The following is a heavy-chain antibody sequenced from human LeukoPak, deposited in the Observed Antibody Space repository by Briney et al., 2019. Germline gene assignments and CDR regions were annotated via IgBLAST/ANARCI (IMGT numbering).Heavy chain of an antibody. CDR2: ISAYNGNT. CDR3: ARDGYCSSTSCYSKVYYYYYYMDV. Sequence: ASVKVSCKASGYTFTSYGISWVRQAPGQGLEWMGWISAYNGNTNYAQKLQGRVTMTTDSSTSTAYMELRSLRSDDTAVYYCARDGYCSSTSCYSKVYYYYYYMDVWGKGTTVTVSS. J-gene: IGHJ6*03. CDR1: GYTFTSYG. V-gene: IGHV1-18*01. D-gene: IGHD2-2*03.